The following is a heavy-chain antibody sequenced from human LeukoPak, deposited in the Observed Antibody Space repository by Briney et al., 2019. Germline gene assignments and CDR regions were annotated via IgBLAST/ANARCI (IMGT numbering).Heavy chain of an antibody. V-gene: IGHV4-4*02. CDR1: GGSISSTNW. CDR3: AGEMGWELVDYYYMDV. CDR2: IYHSGRT. J-gene: IGHJ6*03. Sequence: PSETLSLTCAVSGGSISSTNWWTWVRQPPGKGLEWIGKIYHSGRTNYNPSLESRVTISVDKSKNQFSLKLWSVTAADTAVYYCAGEMGWELVDYYYMDVWGKGTTVTVSS. D-gene: IGHD1-26*01.